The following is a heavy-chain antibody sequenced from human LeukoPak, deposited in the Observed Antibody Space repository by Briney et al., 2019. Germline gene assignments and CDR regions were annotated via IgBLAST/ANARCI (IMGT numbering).Heavy chain of an antibody. D-gene: IGHD3-16*01. J-gene: IGHJ1*01. V-gene: IGHV3-23*01. CDR2: ISPSGGIT. Sequence: QPGGTLRLSCAASGFTFSSHGMNWVRQAPGKGLEWVSGISPSGGITYYTDSVKGRFTISTDNSKNTQSLQMNSLRAEDTAVYYCAKDDDWGRYKHWGQGTLVTVSS. CDR1: GFTFSSHG. CDR3: AKDDDWGRYKH.